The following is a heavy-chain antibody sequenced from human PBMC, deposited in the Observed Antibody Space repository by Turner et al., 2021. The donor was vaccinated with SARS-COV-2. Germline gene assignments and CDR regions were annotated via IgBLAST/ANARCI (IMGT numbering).Heavy chain of an antibody. CDR3: VACGTTNCYSGGVDH. J-gene: IGHJ5*02. CDR2: IHYGGSP. Sequence: QLQLQESGPGLVRSSETLSPTCIVPGGPVRGSSYDWGWIRQSPGKGLEWIGTIHYGGSPYHNLALRSRVTLSVDPDRDQVSLDLISVTATDAAVYWCVACGTTNCYSGGVDHWGQGARVAVSA. V-gene: IGHV4-39*01. CDR1: GGPVRGSSYD. D-gene: IGHD2-15*01.